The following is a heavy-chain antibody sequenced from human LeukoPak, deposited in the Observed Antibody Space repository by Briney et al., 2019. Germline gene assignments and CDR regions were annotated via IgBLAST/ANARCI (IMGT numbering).Heavy chain of an antibody. J-gene: IGHJ2*01. Sequence: SETLSLTCTVSGGSISSYYWSWIRQPPGKGLEWIGYIYYSGSTNYNPSLKSRVTIPVDTSKNQFSLKLSSVTAADTAVYYCARHPNDFWSGYYTTGYFDLWGRGTLVTVSS. CDR2: IYYSGST. CDR1: GGSISSYY. V-gene: IGHV4-59*08. D-gene: IGHD3-3*01. CDR3: ARHPNDFWSGYYTTGYFDL.